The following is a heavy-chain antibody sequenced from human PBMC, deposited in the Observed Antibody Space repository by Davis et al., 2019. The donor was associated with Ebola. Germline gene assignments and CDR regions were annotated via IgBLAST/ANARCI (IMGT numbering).Heavy chain of an antibody. V-gene: IGHV1-8*02. Sequence: ASVKVSCKASGYAFTSYYIHWVRQATGQGLEWMGWMNPNSGNTGYAQKFQGRVTMTRDTSISTAYMELSRLRSVDTAVYYCARDVLGASLAAVAGTGFVDYWGQGTLITVSS. CDR1: GYAFTSYY. J-gene: IGHJ4*02. CDR2: MNPNSGNT. D-gene: IGHD6-19*01. CDR3: ARDVLGASLAAVAGTGFVDY.